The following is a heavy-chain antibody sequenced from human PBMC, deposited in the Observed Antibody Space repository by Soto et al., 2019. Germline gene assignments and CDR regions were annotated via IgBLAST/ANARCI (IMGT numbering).Heavy chain of an antibody. CDR3: ARGWEVPSGYYYGMDV. J-gene: IGHJ6*01. CDR1: GYTFTVYY. CDR2: INPNSGGT. V-gene: IGHV1-2*04. D-gene: IGHD1-26*01. Sequence: ASVKVSCTASGYTFTVYYMHWVRQAPGQGLEWMGWINPNSGGTNYAQKFQGWVTMTRDPSISTAYMELSRLRSDDTAVYYCARGWEVPSGYYYGMDVWGQGNTVTVSS.